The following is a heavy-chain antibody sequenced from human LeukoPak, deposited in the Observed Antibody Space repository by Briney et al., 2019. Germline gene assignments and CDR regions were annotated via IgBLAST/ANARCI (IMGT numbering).Heavy chain of an antibody. Sequence: GGSLRLSCAASGFTFSSYSMNWVRQAPGKGLEWVSYISSSSSTIYYADSVKGRFTISRDNAKNSLYLQMNSLRAEDTAVYYCARIGRTVTTHMDVWGKGTTVTVSS. CDR2: ISSSSSTI. V-gene: IGHV3-48*01. CDR1: GFTFSSYS. D-gene: IGHD4-11*01. CDR3: ARIGRTVTTHMDV. J-gene: IGHJ6*03.